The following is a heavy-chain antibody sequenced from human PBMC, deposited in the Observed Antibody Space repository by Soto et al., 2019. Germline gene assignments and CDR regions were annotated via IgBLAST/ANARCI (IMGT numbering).Heavy chain of an antibody. CDR2: INHSGRV. Sequence: PSETLSLTCAVYGGSFIGHSCTFIRHSPCKGLEWIGDINHSGRVNYSPSLKSRVTISLDTSKNQFSLTLSAVTAADTAMYYCSTRAYDTNGYYRFDPWGQGTLVTVSS. V-gene: IGHV4-34*01. CDR3: STRAYDTNGYYRFDP. D-gene: IGHD3-22*01. J-gene: IGHJ5*01. CDR1: GGSFIGHS.